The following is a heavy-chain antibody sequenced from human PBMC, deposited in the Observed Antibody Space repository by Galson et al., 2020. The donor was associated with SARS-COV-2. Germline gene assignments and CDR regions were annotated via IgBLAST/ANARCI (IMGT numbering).Heavy chain of an antibody. V-gene: IGHV3-48*03. CDR1: GFTFSNYE. J-gene: IGHJ4*02. CDR2: INSGGTDI. CDR3: ATVGRSSVSGA. Sequence: GESLKISCAASGFTFSNYEMSWVRQAPGKGLEWVSYINSGGTDIYYADSVEGRFTISRDNARNSLFLQMNSLRAEDTAFYYCATVGRSSVSGAGGQGTLVTVSS. D-gene: IGHD1-26*01.